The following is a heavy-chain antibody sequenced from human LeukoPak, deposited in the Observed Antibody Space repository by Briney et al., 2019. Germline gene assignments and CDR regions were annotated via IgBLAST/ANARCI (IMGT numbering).Heavy chain of an antibody. V-gene: IGHV4-61*02. D-gene: IGHD3-9*01. CDR1: GDSISSGDYY. CDR3: ARRNWLFHDAFDI. Sequence: SETLSLTCTVSGDSISSGDYYWSWIRQPAGKGLEWIGRISSSGSTNYNPSLKSRVTISVDTSKNQFSLKLSSVTAADTAVYYCARRNWLFHDAFDIWGQGTMVTVSS. J-gene: IGHJ3*02. CDR2: ISSSGST.